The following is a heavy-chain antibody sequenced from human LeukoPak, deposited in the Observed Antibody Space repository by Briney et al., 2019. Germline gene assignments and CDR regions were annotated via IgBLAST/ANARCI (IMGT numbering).Heavy chain of an antibody. V-gene: IGHV4-4*09. CDR2: IHTSGTS. CDR3: ARLGSYHAS. Sequence: SETLSLTCTVSGASISNYYWSWIRQTPEKGLEWMGHIHTSGTSRYYPSLESRLTLSVDTSRNHLSLQRTSVTAADTAVYCCARLGSYHASWGQGDLVTVSS. J-gene: IGHJ5*02. CDR1: GASISNYY. D-gene: IGHD1-26*01.